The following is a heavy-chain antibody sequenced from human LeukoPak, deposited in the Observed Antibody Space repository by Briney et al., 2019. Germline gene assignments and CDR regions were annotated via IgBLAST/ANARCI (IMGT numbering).Heavy chain of an antibody. D-gene: IGHD6-13*01. J-gene: IGHJ3*02. CDR3: ARTSSSWPRYAFDI. Sequence: GGSLRLSCVASGFTFSSYWMHWVRQDPRKGLVWVSVIYSRGSTYHADSVKGRLTISRDNSKNTLDLQMNSLRAEDTAVYFCARTSSSWPRYAFDIWGQGTMVIVSS. CDR1: GFTFSSYW. CDR2: IYSRGST. V-gene: IGHV3-53*01.